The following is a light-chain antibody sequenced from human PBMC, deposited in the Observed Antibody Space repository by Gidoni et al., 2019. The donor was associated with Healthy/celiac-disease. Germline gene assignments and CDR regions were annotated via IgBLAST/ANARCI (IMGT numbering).Light chain of an antibody. CDR1: QSVSSN. CDR2: GAS. CDR3: QQYNNWPSWT. Sequence: EIVMTKSPATLSVSRGERATLSCRASQSVSSNVAWYQQQPGQAPRLLIYGASTRATGIPARFSGSGSGTEFTLTISSLQSEDFAVYYCQQYNNWPSWTFGQGTKVEIK. J-gene: IGKJ1*01. V-gene: IGKV3-15*01.